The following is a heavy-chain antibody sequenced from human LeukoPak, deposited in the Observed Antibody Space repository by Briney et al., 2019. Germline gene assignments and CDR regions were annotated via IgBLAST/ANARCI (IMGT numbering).Heavy chain of an antibody. CDR1: GFTFSSFD. Sequence: GGSLRPSCAASGFTFSSFDMNWVRQAPGKGLEWVSSISGTTRYIYYADSVKGRFTISRDNAKNSLYLQMDSLRVEDTAVYYCARDPYSGNYGAYYYYYMDVWGKGTTVTISS. D-gene: IGHD1-26*01. V-gene: IGHV3-21*06. CDR2: ISGTTRYI. CDR3: ARDPYSGNYGAYYYYYMDV. J-gene: IGHJ6*03.